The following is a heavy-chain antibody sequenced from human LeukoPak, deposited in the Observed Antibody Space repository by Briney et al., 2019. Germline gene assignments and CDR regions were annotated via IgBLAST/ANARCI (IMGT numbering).Heavy chain of an antibody. D-gene: IGHD3-16*01. J-gene: IGHJ5*02. Sequence: GGSLRLSCAASGFTFNTYTMNWVRQAPGKGLEWVSYISGSSGIIDYADSVRGRFTISRDNAKNSLYLQMNSLRAEDTAVYYCAREELGSSLGFDPWGQGTLVTVSS. CDR2: ISGSSGII. CDR3: AREELGSSLGFDP. V-gene: IGHV3-48*01. CDR1: GFTFNTYT.